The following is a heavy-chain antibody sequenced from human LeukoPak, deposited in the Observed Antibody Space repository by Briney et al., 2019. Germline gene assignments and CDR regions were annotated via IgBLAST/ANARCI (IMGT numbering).Heavy chain of an antibody. Sequence: PGWSLRLSCAASGVTFSSYSMNWVRQATGKGLEWVSSISSSSSYIYYADSVKGRFTISRDNAKNSLYLQMNSLRAEDTAVYYCAREGIQLRLRDYWGQGTLVTVSS. D-gene: IGHD5-18*01. CDR1: GVTFSSYS. V-gene: IGHV3-21*01. CDR3: AREGIQLRLRDY. CDR2: ISSSSSYI. J-gene: IGHJ4*02.